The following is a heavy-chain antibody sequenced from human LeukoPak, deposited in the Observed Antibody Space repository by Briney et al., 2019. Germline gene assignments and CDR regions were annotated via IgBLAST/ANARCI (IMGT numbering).Heavy chain of an antibody. V-gene: IGHV7-4-1*02. CDR1: GYTFTSYY. D-gene: IGHD1-26*01. CDR3: ARGPYSSFDY. Sequence: ASVKVSCKASGYTFTSYYMHWVRQAPGQGLEWMGWINTNTGNPTYAQGFTGRFVFSLDTSVSTAYLQISSLKTEGTAVYYCARGPYSSFDYWGQGTLVTVSS. CDR2: INTNTGNP. J-gene: IGHJ4*02.